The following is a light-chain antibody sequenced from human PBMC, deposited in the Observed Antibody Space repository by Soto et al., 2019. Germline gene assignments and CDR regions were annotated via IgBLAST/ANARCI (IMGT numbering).Light chain of an antibody. CDR1: RSLLSSSNNKNF. Sequence: DIVMTQSPDSLALSLGERATINCKSSRSLLSSSNNKNFLAWYQQKPGLPPRLLIYWASTRESGVPDRFSGSGSGTIFTLTISSLQAEDVAVYYCQQYYSSPFSFGPGTKVDIK. J-gene: IGKJ3*01. V-gene: IGKV4-1*01. CDR2: WAS. CDR3: QQYYSSPFS.